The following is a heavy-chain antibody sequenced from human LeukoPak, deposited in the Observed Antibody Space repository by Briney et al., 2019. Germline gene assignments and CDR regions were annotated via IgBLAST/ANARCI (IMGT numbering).Heavy chain of an antibody. CDR3: ARDRVNDREFDY. J-gene: IGHJ4*02. CDR1: GFTFSSYS. Sequence: PGGSLRLSCAASGFTFSSYSMNWVRQAPGKGLEWVSSISSSSSYIYYADSVKGRFTISRDNAKNSLYLQMNSLRAEDTAVYYCARDRVNDREFDYWGQGTLVTVSS. V-gene: IGHV3-21*01. CDR2: ISSSSSYI. D-gene: IGHD1-1*01.